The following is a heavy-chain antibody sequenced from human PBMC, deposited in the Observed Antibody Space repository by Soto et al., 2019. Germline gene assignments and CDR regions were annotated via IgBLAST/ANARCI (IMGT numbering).Heavy chain of an antibody. V-gene: IGHV1-69*02. D-gene: IGHD3-10*01. J-gene: IGHJ4*02. Sequence: VKVSCKASGGTFSSYTISWVRQAPGQGIDWXGRIIXIPGIENYEQXXQGRVTIXXDKYTSTAYMELSSLRPQDTAVYYCATGARFDYCGQGTLVTVSS. CDR3: ATGARFDY. CDR2: IIXIPGIE. CDR1: GGTFSSYT.